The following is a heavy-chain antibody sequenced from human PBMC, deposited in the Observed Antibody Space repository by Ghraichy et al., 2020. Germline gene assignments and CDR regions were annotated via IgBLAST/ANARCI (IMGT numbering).Heavy chain of an antibody. D-gene: IGHD2-15*01. CDR3: ARFRGYCSGGSCYPWFDP. V-gene: IGHV4-59*01. CDR1: GGSISSYY. CDR2: IYYSGST. J-gene: IGHJ5*02. Sequence: SETLSLTCTVSGGSISSYYWSWIRQPPGKGLEWIGYIYYSGSTNYNPSLKSRVTISVDTSKNQFSLKLSSVTAADTAVYYCARFRGYCSGGSCYPWFDPWGQGTLVTVSS.